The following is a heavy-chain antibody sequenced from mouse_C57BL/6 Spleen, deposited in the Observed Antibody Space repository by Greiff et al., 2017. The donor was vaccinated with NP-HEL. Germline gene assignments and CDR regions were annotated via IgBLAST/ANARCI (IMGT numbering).Heavy chain of an antibody. Sequence: VQLQQSGAELVMPGASVKLSCKASGYTFTSYWMHWVKQRPGQGLEWIGEIDPSDSYTNYNQKFKGKSTLTVDKSSSTAYMQLSSLTSEDSAVYYCARSTAIDYWGQGTTLTVSS. J-gene: IGHJ2*01. D-gene: IGHD4-1*02. CDR2: IDPSDSYT. CDR1: GYTFTSYW. V-gene: IGHV1-69*01. CDR3: ARSTAIDY.